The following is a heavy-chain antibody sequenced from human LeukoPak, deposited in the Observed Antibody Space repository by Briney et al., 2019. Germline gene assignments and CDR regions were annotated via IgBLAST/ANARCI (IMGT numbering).Heavy chain of an antibody. D-gene: IGHD6-13*01. CDR2: ISSSSSSYI. V-gene: IGHV3-21*01. CDR1: GFTFSSYS. CDR3: ARESVRLRAAAGQTPIDY. Sequence: PGGSLRLSCAASGFTFSSYSMNWVRQAPGKGLEWVSSISSSSSSYIYYADSVKGRFTISRDNAKNSLYLQMNSLRAEDTAVYYCARESVRLRAAAGQTPIDYWGQGTLVTVSS. J-gene: IGHJ4*02.